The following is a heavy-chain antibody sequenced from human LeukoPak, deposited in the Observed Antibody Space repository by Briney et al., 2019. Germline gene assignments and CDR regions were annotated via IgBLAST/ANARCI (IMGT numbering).Heavy chain of an antibody. CDR3: AREQGPLAN. CDR2: IDHSGRT. J-gene: IGHJ4*02. Sequence: SETPSLTCAVSGRSLRGYYWSWIRQAPGKGLEWIGQIDHSGRTNYNPSLKSRITMSVDLSKNQFSLKLSSVTAADTAVYYCAREQGPLANWGQGTLVTVSS. D-gene: IGHD1/OR15-1a*01. V-gene: IGHV4-34*10. CDR1: GRSLRGYY.